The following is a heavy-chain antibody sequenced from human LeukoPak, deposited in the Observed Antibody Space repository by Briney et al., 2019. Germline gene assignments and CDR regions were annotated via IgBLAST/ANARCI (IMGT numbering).Heavy chain of an antibody. V-gene: IGHV4-30-4*02. CDR2: IYYSGST. J-gene: IGHJ4*02. CDR1: GGSISSGDYY. CDR3: ARSSDTAMVSNY. D-gene: IGHD5-18*01. Sequence: SETLSLTCTVSGGSISSGDYYWSWIRQPPGKGLEWIGYIYYSGSTYYNPSLKSRVTISVDTSKNQFSLKLSSVTAADTAVYYCARSSDTAMVSNYWGQGTLVTVSS.